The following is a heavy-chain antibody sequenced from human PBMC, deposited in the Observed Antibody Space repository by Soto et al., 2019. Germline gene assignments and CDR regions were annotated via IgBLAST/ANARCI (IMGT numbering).Heavy chain of an antibody. V-gene: IGHV3-74*01. J-gene: IGHJ4*02. CDR2: INTDVSNT. CDR3: AREFCSGGNCYTYYFDH. CDR1: GLTFNRYW. Sequence: WGSLRLSCAASGLTFNRYWMHWVRHAPGKGLVWVSHINTDVSNTNYADSVKGRFTISRDNAKSTLFLQMNSLRDEDTAVYYCAREFCSGGNCYTYYFDHWGQGITVNVSA. D-gene: IGHD2-15*01.